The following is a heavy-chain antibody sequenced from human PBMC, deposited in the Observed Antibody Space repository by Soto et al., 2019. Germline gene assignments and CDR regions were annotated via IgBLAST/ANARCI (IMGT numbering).Heavy chain of an antibody. D-gene: IGHD3-22*01. J-gene: IGHJ4*02. Sequence: SETLSLTCTVSDGSISNFYWSWIRQPPGKGLEWIGYISSSGNANYNPSLKSRVSISVDTSKNQFSLNLTSVTAADTAVYYCARAPMVLTRSYFDSWGQGTPVTVSS. CDR1: DGSISNFY. CDR3: ARAPMVLTRSYFDS. V-gene: IGHV4-59*01. CDR2: ISSSGNA.